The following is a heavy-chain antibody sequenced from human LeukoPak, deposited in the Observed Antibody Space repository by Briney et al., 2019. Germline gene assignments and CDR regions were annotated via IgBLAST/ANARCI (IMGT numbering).Heavy chain of an antibody. CDR3: ARDNYYDSSDDAFDI. CDR1: GYTFTSYG. V-gene: IGHV1-18*01. D-gene: IGHD3-22*01. Sequence: ASVKVSCKASGYTFTSYGISWVRQAPGQGLEWMGWISAYNGNTNYAQKLQGRVTMTTDTSTSTAYMELRSLRSDDTAVYYCARDNYYDSSDDAFDIWGQGAMVTVPS. CDR2: ISAYNGNT. J-gene: IGHJ3*02.